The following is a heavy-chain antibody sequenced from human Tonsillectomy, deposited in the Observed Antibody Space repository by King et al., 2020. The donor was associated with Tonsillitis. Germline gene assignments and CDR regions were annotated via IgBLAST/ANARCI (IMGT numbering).Heavy chain of an antibody. CDR3: ARDQRRGGILEWLSSPYYYGMDV. J-gene: IGHJ6*02. V-gene: IGHV3-30-3*01. CDR2: ISYDGSNK. Sequence: VQLVESGGGVVQPGRSLRLSCAASGFTFSSYAMHWVRQAPGKGLEWVAVISYDGSNKYYADSVKGRFTISRDNSKNTLYLQMNSLRAEDTAVYYCARDQRRGGILEWLSSPYYYGMDVWGQGTTVTVSS. CDR1: GFTFSSYA. D-gene: IGHD3-3*01.